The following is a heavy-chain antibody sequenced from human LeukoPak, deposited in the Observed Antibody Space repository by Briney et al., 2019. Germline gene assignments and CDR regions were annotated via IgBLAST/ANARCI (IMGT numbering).Heavy chain of an antibody. D-gene: IGHD5-24*01. CDR3: ARDKPPMATITSHYFDY. Sequence: GGSLRLSCAASGFIFSNYWMTWVRQPPGKGLEWVANIKDEGRQKHYVDSVQGRFTISRDNAENSVYLQMNSLRAEDTALYYCARDKPPMATITSHYFDYWGRGTLVTVSS. CDR1: GFIFSNYW. CDR2: IKDEGRQK. V-gene: IGHV3-7*03. J-gene: IGHJ4*02.